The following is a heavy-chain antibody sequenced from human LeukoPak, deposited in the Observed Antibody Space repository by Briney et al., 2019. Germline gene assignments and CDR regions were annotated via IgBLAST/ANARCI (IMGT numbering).Heavy chain of an antibody. J-gene: IGHJ4*02. D-gene: IGHD6-19*01. CDR2: IYSSGSTSGST. CDR1: GGSISSYY. V-gene: IGHV4-4*07. CDR3: AKYGKSGWSIDN. Sequence: KPSETLSLTCTVSGGSISSYYWSWIRQPAGKGLEWIGRIYSSGSTSGSTNYNPSLKSRVTMSLDTSKNQFSLKLSSVTAADTAVYFCAKYGKSGWSIDNWGQGTLVTVSS.